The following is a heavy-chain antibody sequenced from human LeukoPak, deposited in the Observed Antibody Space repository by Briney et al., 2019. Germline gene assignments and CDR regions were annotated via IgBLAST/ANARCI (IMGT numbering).Heavy chain of an antibody. J-gene: IGHJ4*02. D-gene: IGHD3-22*01. CDR2: IYYSGST. CDR3: AREASGSHSYYFDY. V-gene: IGHV4-59*01. Sequence: SETLSLTCTVSGGSISSYYWSWIRQPPGKGLEWIGYIYYSGSTNYNPSLKSRVTISVDTSKNQFSLKLSSVTAADTAVYYCAREASGSHSYYFDYWGQGTLVTVSS. CDR1: GGSISSYY.